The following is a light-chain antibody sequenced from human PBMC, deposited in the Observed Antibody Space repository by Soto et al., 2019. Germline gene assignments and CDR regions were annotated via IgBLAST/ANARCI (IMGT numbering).Light chain of an antibody. CDR2: GAS. CDR1: QSVTANY. J-gene: IGKJ1*01. CDR3: QQYGRSPWT. Sequence: EIVLAQSPVSLSLSPRETATLSCRASQSVTANYLAWYQQKPGQAPRLLIYGASSRATGIPDRFSGSGSGTDFTLTISRLEPEDFGVYYCQQYGRSPWTFGQGTKVDIK. V-gene: IGKV3-20*01.